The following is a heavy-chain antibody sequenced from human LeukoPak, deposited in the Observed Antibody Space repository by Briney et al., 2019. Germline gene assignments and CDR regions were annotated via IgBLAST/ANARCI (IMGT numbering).Heavy chain of an antibody. CDR3: ARADRLHGGPYLIGP. CDR2: INPNSGGT. J-gene: IGHJ5*02. CDR1: GYSLTDYY. V-gene: IGHV1-2*02. D-gene: IGHD2-21*01. Sequence: GASVTVSFTTSGYSLTDYYMHWVRQAPGQGLELMGWINPNSGGTSSAQKFQGRGTITRDTSITTVYMEVSWLTSDDTAIYYCARADRLHGGPYLIGPWGQGTLVTVSS.